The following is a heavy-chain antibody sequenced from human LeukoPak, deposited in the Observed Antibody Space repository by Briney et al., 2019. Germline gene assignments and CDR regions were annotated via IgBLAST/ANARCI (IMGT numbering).Heavy chain of an antibody. V-gene: IGHV4-61*08. CDR2: IYYSGST. Sequence: ASRTLSLTCTVSGGSISSGDYYWSWLRQPPGQGLEWIGYIYYSGSTNYNPSLKSRVTISVDTSKNQFPLKLSSGTAADTAVYYCARSSSGWPHFDYWGQGTLVTVSS. J-gene: IGHJ4*02. CDR1: GGSISSGDYY. D-gene: IGHD6-19*01. CDR3: ARSSSGWPHFDY.